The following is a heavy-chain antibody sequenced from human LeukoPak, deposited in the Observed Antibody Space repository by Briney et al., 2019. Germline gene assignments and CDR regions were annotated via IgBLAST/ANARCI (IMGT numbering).Heavy chain of an antibody. CDR3: AGPGAGDLDY. V-gene: IGHV4-34*01. J-gene: IGHJ4*02. D-gene: IGHD3-10*01. Sequence: SETLSLTCAVYGGPFGVYYWSWVRQPPGKGLEWIGEINHSGSTNYNPSLKSRVTISEDTSKNHFSLKLSSVTAADTAVYYCAGPGAGDLDYWGQGTLVTVSS. CDR1: GGPFGVYY. CDR2: INHSGST.